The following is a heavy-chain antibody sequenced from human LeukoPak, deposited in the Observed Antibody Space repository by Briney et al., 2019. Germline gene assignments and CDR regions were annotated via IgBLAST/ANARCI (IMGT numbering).Heavy chain of an antibody. CDR1: GFTFSSYG. Sequence: PGGSLRLSCAASGFTFSSYGMHWVRQAPVKGLEWAAFIRYDGSNKYYADSVKGRFTISRDNSKNTLYLQMNSLRAEDTAVYYCAKDRTIFDPMDVWGKGTTVTVSS. CDR2: IRYDGSNK. V-gene: IGHV3-30*02. J-gene: IGHJ6*03. CDR3: AKDRTIFDPMDV. D-gene: IGHD3-3*01.